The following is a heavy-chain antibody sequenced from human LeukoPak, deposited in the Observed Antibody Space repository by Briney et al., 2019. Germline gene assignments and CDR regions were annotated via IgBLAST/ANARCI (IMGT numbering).Heavy chain of an antibody. Sequence: GSLRLSCAASGFTFSTYWIHWVRHAPGKGLEWVADIKQDGSEKYYVDSVKGRFTISRDNAENSLYLQMNSLRAEDTAVYYCARDFGSLEDYFDYWGQGTLVSVSS. V-gene: IGHV3-7*01. D-gene: IGHD3-10*01. CDR2: IKQDGSEK. CDR3: ARDFGSLEDYFDY. J-gene: IGHJ4*02. CDR1: GFTFSTYW.